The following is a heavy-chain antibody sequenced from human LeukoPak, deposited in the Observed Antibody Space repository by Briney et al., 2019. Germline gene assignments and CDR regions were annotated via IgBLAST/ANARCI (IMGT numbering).Heavy chain of an antibody. CDR1: GFTFSGYW. V-gene: IGHV3-74*03. D-gene: IGHD3-22*01. Sequence: GGSLRLSCAASGFTFSGYWMHWVRQGPGKGLVWVSRISGDGSSTMYADSVKGRFTISSDNAKNTLYLQMNSLRAEDTAVYYCVRHSSSYYLDYWGQGTLVTVSS. CDR3: VRHSSSYYLDY. J-gene: IGHJ4*02. CDR2: ISGDGSST.